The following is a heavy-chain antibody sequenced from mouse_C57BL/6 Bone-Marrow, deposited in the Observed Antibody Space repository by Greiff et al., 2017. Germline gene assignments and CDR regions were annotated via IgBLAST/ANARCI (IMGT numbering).Heavy chain of an antibody. Sequence: VQLQQSGPELVKPGASVKISCKASGYTFTDYYMNWVKQSHGKSLEWIGDINPNNGGTSYNQKFKGKATLTVDKSSSTAYMEHRSLTSEDSAVYYCARDRLLGYWGQGTTLTVSS. D-gene: IGHD2-1*01. J-gene: IGHJ2*01. CDR2: INPNNGGT. CDR1: GYTFTDYY. CDR3: ARDRLLGY. V-gene: IGHV1-26*01.